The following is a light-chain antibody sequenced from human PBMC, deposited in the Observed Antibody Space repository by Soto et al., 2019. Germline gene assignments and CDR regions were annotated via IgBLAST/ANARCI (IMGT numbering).Light chain of an antibody. V-gene: IGKV3-20*01. J-gene: IGKJ1*01. CDR1: QSIGLA. CDR2: DAS. Sequence: EIVLTQYPSTLSLSPGERATLSCRASQSIGLAIAWYQHKPGQAPRLLIFDASQRATGIPARFRGSGSGTDFTLTISRLEPEDFAVYYCQQYGSSPRTFGQGTKVDIK. CDR3: QQYGSSPRT.